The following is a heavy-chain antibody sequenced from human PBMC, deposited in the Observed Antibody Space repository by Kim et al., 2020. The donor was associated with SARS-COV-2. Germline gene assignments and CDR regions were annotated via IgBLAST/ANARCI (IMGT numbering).Heavy chain of an antibody. CDR2: FDPEDGDT. D-gene: IGHD3-22*01. CDR3: ATSDSSVYYKEYYFDY. V-gene: IGHV1-24*01. J-gene: IGHJ4*02. Sequence: ASVKVSCKVSGYTFTELSMHWVRQAPGKGLEWMGGFDPEDGDTIYSQKFQGRVTITEDTSTDTAYMELSSLRSEDTAVYYCATSDSSVYYKEYYFDYWGQGTVVTVSS. CDR1: GYTFTELS.